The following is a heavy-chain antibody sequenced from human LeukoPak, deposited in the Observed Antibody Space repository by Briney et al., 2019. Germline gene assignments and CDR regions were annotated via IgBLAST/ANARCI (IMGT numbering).Heavy chain of an antibody. D-gene: IGHD3-22*01. Sequence: SQTLSLTCAISGDSVSSNIGAWNWIRRSPSRGLEWLGRTYYRSKWYYDYAVSVKSRITIDPDTSKNQFSLQLNSVTPEDTAVYYCTSGYYDSSGYYYFDNWGQGTLVTVSS. CDR2: TYYRSKWYY. J-gene: IGHJ4*02. V-gene: IGHV6-1*01. CDR3: TSGYYDSSGYYYFDN. CDR1: GDSVSSNIGA.